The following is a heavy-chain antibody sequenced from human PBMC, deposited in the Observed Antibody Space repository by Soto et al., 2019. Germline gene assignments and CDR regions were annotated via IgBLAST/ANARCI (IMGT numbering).Heavy chain of an antibody. Sequence: ASVKVSCKASGGTFSSYTSSGVRQAPGQGLEWMGRIIPILGIANYAQKFQGRVTITADKSTSTAYMELSSLRSEDTAVYYCARDSTVTRVPTDYWGQGTLVTVSS. V-gene: IGHV1-69*04. J-gene: IGHJ4*02. CDR1: GGTFSSYT. D-gene: IGHD4-4*01. CDR2: IIPILGIA. CDR3: ARDSTVTRVPTDY.